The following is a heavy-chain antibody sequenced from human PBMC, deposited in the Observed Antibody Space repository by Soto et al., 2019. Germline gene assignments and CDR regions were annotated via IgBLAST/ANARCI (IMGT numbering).Heavy chain of an antibody. CDR2: ISYDGTYK. J-gene: IGHJ4*02. CDR3: ARQGGSMAVWYFDS. Sequence: QVQLVESGGGVVQPGESLRLSCAASGFTFSSYAMHWVRQTPGKGLEWVAAISYDGTYKYHVDSVKGRLTISRDNSKNPLYLQMNSLRPEDPAVYYCARQGGSMAVWYFDSWGPGSLVTVSS. V-gene: IGHV3-30*03. CDR1: GFTFSSYA. D-gene: IGHD2-15*01.